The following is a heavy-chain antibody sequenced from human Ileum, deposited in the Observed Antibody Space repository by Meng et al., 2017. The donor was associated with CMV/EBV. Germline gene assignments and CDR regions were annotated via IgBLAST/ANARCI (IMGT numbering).Heavy chain of an antibody. V-gene: IGHV3-74*03. D-gene: IGHD6-13*01. CDR2: ITSDGSTT. CDR1: GFTFSRYW. J-gene: IGHJ5*02. Sequence: EVQLVESGGGLVQPGGSLRLSCAASGFTFSRYWMQWVRQAPGKGLVWVSHITSDGSTTTYADSVKGRFTISRDNAKNTLYLQMHSLRAEDTAVYYCANLYSSSPAWGQGTLVTVSS. CDR3: ANLYSSSPA.